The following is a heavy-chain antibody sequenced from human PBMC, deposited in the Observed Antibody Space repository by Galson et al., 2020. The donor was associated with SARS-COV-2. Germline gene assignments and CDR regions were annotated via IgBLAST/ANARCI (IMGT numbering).Heavy chain of an antibody. V-gene: IGHV3-30*03. Sequence: LSLTCAASGFTFSSYGMHWVRQAPGKGLEWVAVISYDGSDKYYADSVKGRFTISRDNSKNTLYLQMNSLRAEDTAVYYCARDASDIVVVTAMEDYWGQGTLVTVSS. J-gene: IGHJ4*02. D-gene: IGHD2-21*02. CDR3: ARDASDIVVVTAMEDY. CDR2: ISYDGSDK. CDR1: GFTFSSYG.